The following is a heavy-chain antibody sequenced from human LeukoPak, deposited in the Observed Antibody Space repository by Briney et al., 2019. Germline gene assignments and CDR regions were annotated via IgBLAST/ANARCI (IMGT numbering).Heavy chain of an antibody. CDR2: ISSSGVST. CDR3: AKDFEFNYAD. CDR1: GFTFSSYA. D-gene: IGHD2-2*01. V-gene: IGHV3-23*01. Sequence: GGSLRLSCAASGFTFSSYAMSWVRQAPGKGLEWVSTISSSGVSTYYANSVKGRFTISRDNSKNTLYLQMNSLRAEDTAVYYCAKDFEFNYADWGQGTLVTVSS. J-gene: IGHJ4*02.